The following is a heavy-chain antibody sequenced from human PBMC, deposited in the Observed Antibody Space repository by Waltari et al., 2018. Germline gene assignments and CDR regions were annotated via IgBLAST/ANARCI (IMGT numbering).Heavy chain of an antibody. CDR2: INPNSGGA. Sequence: QVQLVQSGAEVKKPGASVKVSCKTSGYTFTGYHMHWVRQAPGQGLEWMGWINPNSGGANYAQKFQGRVTMTRDTSINTAYMEVSGLRFDDTAVYYCARDRRAKIAVPGDFYYYYMDVWGKGTTVTVSS. D-gene: IGHD6-19*01. V-gene: IGHV1-2*02. CDR3: ARDRRAKIAVPGDFYYYYMDV. J-gene: IGHJ6*03. CDR1: GYTFTGYH.